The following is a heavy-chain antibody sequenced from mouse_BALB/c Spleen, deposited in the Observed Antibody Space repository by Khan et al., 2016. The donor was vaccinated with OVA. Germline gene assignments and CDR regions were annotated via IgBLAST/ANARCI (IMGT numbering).Heavy chain of an antibody. CDR1: GFNIKDYY. J-gene: IGHJ3*01. D-gene: IGHD2-2*01. CDR2: IDPENGDT. V-gene: IGHV14-1*02. CDR3: ARDGYGPWIEY. Sequence: EVQLQQSGAELVRPGALVKLSCKASGFNIKDYYMHWVKQRPEQGLVWIGRIDPENGDTIYDPKFQGKATITSDTSSNPAYLQLSSLTSEDTAVYYCARDGYGPWIEYWGQGTLVTVSA.